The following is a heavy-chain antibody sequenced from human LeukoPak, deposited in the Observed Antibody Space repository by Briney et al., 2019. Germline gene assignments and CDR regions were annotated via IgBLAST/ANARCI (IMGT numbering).Heavy chain of an antibody. Sequence: GGSLRLSCAASGFTFSSYSMNWVRQAPGKGLEWVSGIDWKNDIIGYADSVRGRFTISRDNAKNSLYLQMNSLSAEDTAFYYCAKGGYSRGWSYVDVWGQGTLVTVSS. D-gene: IGHD6-19*01. J-gene: IGHJ4*02. CDR3: AKGGYSRGWSYVDV. CDR1: GFTFSSYS. V-gene: IGHV3-9*01. CDR2: IDWKNDII.